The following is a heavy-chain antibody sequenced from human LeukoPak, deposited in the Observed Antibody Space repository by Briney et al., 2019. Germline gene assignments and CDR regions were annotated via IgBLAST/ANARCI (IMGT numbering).Heavy chain of an antibody. CDR3: ARHQYYYGLYDY. CDR2: IYYSGST. V-gene: IGHV4-59*08. D-gene: IGHD3-10*01. J-gene: IGHJ4*02. Sequence: SETLSLTCTVSGGSISSYYWSWIRQPPGKGLEWIGYIYYSGSTNYNPSLKSRVTISLDTAKNQFSLKLSSVTAADTAVYYCARHQYYYGLYDYWGQGTLVSVSS. CDR1: GGSISSYY.